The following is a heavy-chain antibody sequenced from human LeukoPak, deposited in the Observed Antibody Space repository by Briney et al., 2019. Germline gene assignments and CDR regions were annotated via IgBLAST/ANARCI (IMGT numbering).Heavy chain of an antibody. Sequence: PSETLSLTCTVSGGSISSYYWSWIRQPPGKGLEWIRYIYYNVSTNYNPSLKSRVTISVDTSKNQFSLKLSSVTAADTAVYYCARGVDIVSTWGYYYYMDVWGKGTTVTISS. CDR2: IYYNVST. CDR3: ARGVDIVSTWGYYYYMDV. V-gene: IGHV4-59*08. CDR1: GGSISSYY. J-gene: IGHJ6*03. D-gene: IGHD5/OR15-5a*01.